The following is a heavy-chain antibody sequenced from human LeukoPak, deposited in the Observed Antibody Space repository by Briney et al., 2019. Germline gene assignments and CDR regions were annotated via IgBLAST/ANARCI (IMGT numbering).Heavy chain of an antibody. CDR1: GYTFINYG. V-gene: IGHV1-18*01. D-gene: IGHD2-15*01. J-gene: IGHJ5*02. CDR3: ARGGLVVVVAATPSTTPGLLHWLDP. Sequence: GASVKVSCKASGYTFINYGITWVRQAPGQGLEWMGWISAYNGNTKYAQKVLGRVTMTTDTSTSTAYMELRSLRSDDTAVYYCARGGLVVVVAATPSTTPGLLHWLDPWGQGTLVSVSS. CDR2: ISAYNGNT.